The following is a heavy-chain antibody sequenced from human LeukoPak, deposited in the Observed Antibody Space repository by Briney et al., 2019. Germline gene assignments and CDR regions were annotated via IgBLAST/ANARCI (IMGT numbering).Heavy chain of an antibody. CDR3: ATDFDY. Sequence: SQTLSLTCAISGDSVSSNTASSNCLRQSPSRGLEWLGRTYYRSKWYNDYAVSVKGRVTINPDTSKNQFSLQLNSVTPVDTAVYYCATDFDYWGQGTLVTVSS. V-gene: IGHV6-1*01. CDR1: GDSVSSNTAS. J-gene: IGHJ4*02. CDR2: TYYRSKWYN.